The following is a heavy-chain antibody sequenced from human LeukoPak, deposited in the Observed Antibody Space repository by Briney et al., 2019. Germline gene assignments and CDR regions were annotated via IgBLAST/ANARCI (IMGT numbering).Heavy chain of an antibody. D-gene: IGHD3-10*01. CDR1: GFTFSSYA. CDR3: AKDRYYYGSGSLH. Sequence: PGRSLRLSCAASGFTFSSYAMSWVRQAPGKGLEWVSAISGSGGSTYYADSVKGRFTISRDNSKNTLYLQMNSLRAEDTAVYYCAKDRYYYGSGSLHWGQGTLVTVSS. J-gene: IGHJ4*02. CDR2: ISGSGGST. V-gene: IGHV3-23*01.